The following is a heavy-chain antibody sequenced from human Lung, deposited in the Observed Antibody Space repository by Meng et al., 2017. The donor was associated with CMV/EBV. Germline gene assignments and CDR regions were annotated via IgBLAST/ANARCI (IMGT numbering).Heavy chain of an antibody. CDR3: TPGLEHIPL. V-gene: IGHV3-15*01. Sequence: GGSLRLXXTGSGTTLTNARMNWVRQAPGKGLEGVGHIKRKTDGKTADYAAPVKCRSTISKDDSENTVYLHMKSLKSEDTGVYYCTPGLEHIPLWGQGALVTVAS. CDR2: IKRKTDGKTA. D-gene: IGHD2-2*02. CDR1: GTTLTNAR. J-gene: IGHJ4*01.